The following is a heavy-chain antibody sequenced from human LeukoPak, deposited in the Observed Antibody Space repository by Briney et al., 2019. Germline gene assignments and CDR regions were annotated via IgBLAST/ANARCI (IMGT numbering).Heavy chain of an antibody. Sequence: PGGSLRLSCAVSGITLSNYAMTWVRQASGKGLEWVAGISGSGGGTNYADSVKGRFTISRDNSKNTLYLQMNNLRVDDTAVYFCAKRGVVIRVILVGFHKEAYYFDSWGQGALVTVSS. D-gene: IGHD3-22*01. CDR1: GITLSNYA. CDR2: ISGSGGGT. J-gene: IGHJ4*02. V-gene: IGHV3-23*01. CDR3: AKRGVVIRVILVGFHKEAYYFDS.